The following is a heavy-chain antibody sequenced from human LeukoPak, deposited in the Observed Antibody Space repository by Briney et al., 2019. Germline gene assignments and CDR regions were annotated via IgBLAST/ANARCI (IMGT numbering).Heavy chain of an antibody. D-gene: IGHD1-26*01. Sequence: SETLSLTCTVSGYSLSSGYYWCWIRQPPGKGLGWIATIYYSGDTYYSPSLKSRVAVSVDTSKNQFSLRLSSVTASDTAVYYCARHQASGSYYLAFDYWGQGTLVTVSS. CDR2: IYYSGDT. V-gene: IGHV4-38-2*02. J-gene: IGHJ4*02. CDR3: ARHQASGSYYLAFDY. CDR1: GYSLSSGYY.